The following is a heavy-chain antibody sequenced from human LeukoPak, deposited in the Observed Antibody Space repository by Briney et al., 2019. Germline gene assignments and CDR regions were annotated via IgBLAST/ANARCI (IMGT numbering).Heavy chain of an antibody. CDR2: ISYDGSNK. Sequence: GRSLRLSCAASGFTFSSYGMHWVRQAPGKGLEWVAVISYDGSNKYYADSVKGRFTISRDNSKNTLYLQMNSLRAEDTAVYYRAKDREKWLQWDYFDYWGQGTLVTVSS. CDR1: GFTFSSYG. D-gene: IGHD5-24*01. CDR3: AKDREKWLQWDYFDY. J-gene: IGHJ4*02. V-gene: IGHV3-30*18.